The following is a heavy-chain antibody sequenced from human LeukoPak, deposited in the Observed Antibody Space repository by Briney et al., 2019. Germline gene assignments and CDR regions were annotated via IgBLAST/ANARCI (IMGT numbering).Heavy chain of an antibody. Sequence: GGSLRLSCAASGFTFSSYSMNWVRQAPGKGLEWVSSISSSSSYIYYADSVKGRFTISRDNAKNSLYLQMNSLRAGDTAVYYCARHWTIAAAGLDYWGQGTLVTVSS. CDR1: GFTFSSYS. J-gene: IGHJ4*02. CDR2: ISSSSSYI. V-gene: IGHV3-21*01. CDR3: ARHWTIAAAGLDY. D-gene: IGHD6-13*01.